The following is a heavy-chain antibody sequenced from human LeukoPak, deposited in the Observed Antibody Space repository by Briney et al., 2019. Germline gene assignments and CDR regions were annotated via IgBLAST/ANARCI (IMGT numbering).Heavy chain of an antibody. V-gene: IGHV3-30*18. CDR1: GFTFSSYD. Sequence: GGSLRLSCAASGFTFSSYDIHWVRQAPGKGLEWVAVISYDGNNKYYADSVKGRFTISRDISKNTLYLQMNSLRAEDTAVYYCAKGHSPHGSGTYQQFDYWGQGTLVTVSS. J-gene: IGHJ4*02. CDR2: ISYDGNNK. D-gene: IGHD3-10*01. CDR3: AKGHSPHGSGTYQQFDY.